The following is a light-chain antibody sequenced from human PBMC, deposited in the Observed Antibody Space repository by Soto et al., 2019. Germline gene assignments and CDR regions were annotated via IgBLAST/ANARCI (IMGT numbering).Light chain of an antibody. CDR2: DVS. CDR3: SSYTSSSTYV. J-gene: IGLJ1*01. CDR1: SSDVGGYNF. V-gene: IGLV2-14*03. Sequence: QSVLTQPASVSGSPGQSIAISCTGSSSDVGGYNFVSWYQQHSGKAPKLMISDVSNRPSGVSDRFSGSKSGNTASLTISGLQAEDEAYYFCSSYTSSSTYVFGTGTKVTVL.